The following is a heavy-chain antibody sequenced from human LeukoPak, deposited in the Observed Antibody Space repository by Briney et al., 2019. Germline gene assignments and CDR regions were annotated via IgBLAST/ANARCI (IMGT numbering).Heavy chain of an antibody. CDR1: GYSISSGYS. CDR3: ARSSGVYYYGSGMGFDY. Sequence: SSETLSLTCTVSGYSISSGYSWSWIRQPPGKGLEWIGYIYHSGSTYYNPSLKSRVTISVDRSKNQFSLKLSSVTAADTAVYYCARSSGVYYYGSGMGFDYWGQGTLVTVSS. J-gene: IGHJ4*02. D-gene: IGHD3-10*01. CDR2: IYHSGST. V-gene: IGHV4-30-2*01.